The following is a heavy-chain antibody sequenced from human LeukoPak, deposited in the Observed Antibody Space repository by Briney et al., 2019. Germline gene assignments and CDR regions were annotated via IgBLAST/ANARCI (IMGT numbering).Heavy chain of an antibody. CDR1: GGSLSYYY. CDR2: FSSSGGT. V-gene: IGHV4-59*01. CDR3: AKGSYCSGGDCYGYYMHV. Sequence: SETLSLTSTVSGGSLSYYYWSWIRQPPGKGLEWIGYFSSSGGTNYNPSLKSRLTISVDTSKNQVSLTLRSVTAADAAVYYCAKGSYCSGGDCYGYYMHVWGKGTTVAVSS. D-gene: IGHD2-15*01. J-gene: IGHJ6*03.